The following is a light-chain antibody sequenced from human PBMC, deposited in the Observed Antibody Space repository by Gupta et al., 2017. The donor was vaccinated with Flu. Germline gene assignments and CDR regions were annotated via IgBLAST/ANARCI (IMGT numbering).Light chain of an antibody. Sequence: QSALTQPASVSGSPGQSITISCTGTSSDAGGYNYVSWYQQHPGKAPKLMIYEVSNRPSGVSNRFSGSKSGNTASLTISGLQAEDEADYYCSSYTSSSTLEGYVFGTGTKVTVL. CDR1: SSDAGGYNY. J-gene: IGLJ1*01. CDR3: SSYTSSSTLEGYV. V-gene: IGLV2-14*01. CDR2: EVS.